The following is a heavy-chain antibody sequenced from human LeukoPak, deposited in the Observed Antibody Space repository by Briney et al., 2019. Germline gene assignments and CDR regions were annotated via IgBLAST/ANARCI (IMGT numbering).Heavy chain of an antibody. CDR2: IYYSGST. Sequence: TSETLSLTCTVSGGSISSSSYYWGWIRQPPGKGLEWIGSIYYSGSTYYNPSLKSRVTISVDTSKNQFSLKLSSVTAADTAVYYCAWTYYDILTGQKNFDYWGQGTLVTVSS. CDR3: AWTYYDILTGQKNFDY. J-gene: IGHJ4*02. V-gene: IGHV4-39*07. CDR1: GGSISSSSYY. D-gene: IGHD3-9*01.